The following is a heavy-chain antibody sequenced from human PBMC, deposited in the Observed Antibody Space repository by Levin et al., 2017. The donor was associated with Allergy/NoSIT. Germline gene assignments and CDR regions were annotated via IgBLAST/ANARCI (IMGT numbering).Heavy chain of an antibody. J-gene: IGHJ4*02. CDR1: GFTFSSYW. CDR3: ARDRSIAALPSIIWDY. Sequence: GESLKISCAASGFTFSSYWMSWVRQAPGKGLEWVANIKQDGSEKYYVDSVKGRFTISRDNAKNSLYLQMNSLRAEDTAVYYCARDRSIAALPSIIWDYWGQGTLVTVSS. D-gene: IGHD6-6*01. V-gene: IGHV3-7*01. CDR2: IKQDGSEK.